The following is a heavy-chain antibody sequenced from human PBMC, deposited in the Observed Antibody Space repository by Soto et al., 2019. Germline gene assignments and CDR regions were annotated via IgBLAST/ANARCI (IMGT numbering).Heavy chain of an antibody. D-gene: IGHD3-3*01. V-gene: IGHV3-23*01. Sequence: GGSLRLSCAASGFTFSSYAMSWVRQAPGKGLEWVSSISGIGGSTYYAVSVKGRFTISRDNSKNTLYLHMNSLRAEDTAVYYCAKDCISNYDFWSGSYSPYYFDYWGQGTLVTVSS. J-gene: IGHJ4*02. CDR2: ISGIGGST. CDR3: AKDCISNYDFWSGSYSPYYFDY. CDR1: GFTFSSYA.